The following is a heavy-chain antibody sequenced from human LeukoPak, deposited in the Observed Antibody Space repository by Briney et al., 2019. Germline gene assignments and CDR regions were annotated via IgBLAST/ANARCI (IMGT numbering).Heavy chain of an antibody. CDR1: GGSISSSSYY. D-gene: IGHD1-7*01. Sequence: SETLSLTCIVPGGSISSSSYYWAWIRQSPGKGLEWIGTFSSGGSAYYNPSLTSRVSISKNTSDNQFSLRLYSVTATDTAVYFCARKQTGTMYDVWGQGTQVTVSS. J-gene: IGHJ4*02. V-gene: IGHV4-39*07. CDR3: ARKQTGTMYDV. CDR2: FSSGGSA.